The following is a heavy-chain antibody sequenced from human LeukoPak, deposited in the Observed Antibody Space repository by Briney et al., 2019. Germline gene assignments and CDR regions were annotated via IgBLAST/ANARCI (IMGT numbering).Heavy chain of an antibody. V-gene: IGHV3-9*01. D-gene: IGHD4-23*01. CDR1: GFTFDDYA. Sequence: GGSLRLSCAASGFTFDDYAMHWVRQAPGKGLEWVSGISWNSGSIGYADSVKGRFTISRDNAKNSLYLQMNSLRAEDTAVYYCARTRWRDYYFDYWGQGTLVTVSS. J-gene: IGHJ4*02. CDR2: ISWNSGSI. CDR3: ARTRWRDYYFDY.